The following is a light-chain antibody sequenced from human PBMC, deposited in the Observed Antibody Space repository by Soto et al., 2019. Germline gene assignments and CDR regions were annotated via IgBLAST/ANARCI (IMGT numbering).Light chain of an antibody. J-gene: IGKJ1*01. CDR2: DAS. V-gene: IGKV1-5*01. Sequence: DIQMTQSPSTLSASLGDRVTITCRASQSISSWLAWYQQKPGKAPKLLIYDASSLESGVPSRFSGSGSGTEFTLTISSLQPDDFATYYCQQYSSYSFGQGTKVDI. CDR3: QQYSSYS. CDR1: QSISSW.